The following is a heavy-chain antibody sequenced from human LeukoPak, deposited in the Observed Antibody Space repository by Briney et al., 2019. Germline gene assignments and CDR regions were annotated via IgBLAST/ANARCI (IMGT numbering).Heavy chain of an antibody. J-gene: IGHJ6*03. CDR3: ARARGYSYGPYYYSYYMDV. CDR1: GGSISSYY. D-gene: IGHD5-18*01. CDR2: IYYSGSA. Sequence: SETLSLTWTVSGGSISSYYWNWIRQPPGKGLEWIGYIYYSGSADYNPSLKSRVTISVDTSKNQFSLKLSSVTAADTAVYYCARARGYSYGPYYYSYYMDVWGKGTTVTVSS. V-gene: IGHV4-59*01.